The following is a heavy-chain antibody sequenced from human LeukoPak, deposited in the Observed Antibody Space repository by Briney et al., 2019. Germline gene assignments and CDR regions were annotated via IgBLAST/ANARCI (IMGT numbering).Heavy chain of an antibody. CDR2: IYYSGST. D-gene: IGHD2-2*01. J-gene: IGHJ5*02. CDR3: AIPRGPPAASAHWFDP. V-gene: IGHV4-59*01. CDR1: GDSISSYY. Sequence: SETLSLTCTVSGDSISSYYWSWIRQPPGKGLEWIGYIYYSGSTNYNPSLKSRVTISVDTSKNQFSLKLNSVTAAATAVYYCAIPRGPPAASAHWFDPWGQGTLATVSS.